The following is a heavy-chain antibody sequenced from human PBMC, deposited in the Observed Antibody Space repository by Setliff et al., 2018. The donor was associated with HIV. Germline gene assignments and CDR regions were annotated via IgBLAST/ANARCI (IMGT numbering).Heavy chain of an antibody. Sequence: LSLTCAVYGGSLSDYSWSWIRQPPGKGLEWIGEMNHSGSTNYNPSLKSRVTISVDASKNQFSLKLSSVTAADTAVYYCARGQQIVTWFDPWGQGTLVTVSS. CDR3: ARGQQIVTWFDP. D-gene: IGHD3-22*01. CDR2: MNHSGST. J-gene: IGHJ5*02. V-gene: IGHV4-34*01. CDR1: GGSLSDYS.